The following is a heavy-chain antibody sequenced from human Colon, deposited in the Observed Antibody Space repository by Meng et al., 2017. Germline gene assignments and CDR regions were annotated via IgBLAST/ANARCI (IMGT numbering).Heavy chain of an antibody. D-gene: IGHD3-10*01. J-gene: IGHJ4*02. CDR3: TTQPDVLLWFGELLTKDY. Sequence: GESLKISCAASGFTFSNAWMSWVRQAPGKGLEWVGRIKSKTDGGTTDYAAPVKGRFTISRDDSKNTLYLQMNSLKTEDTAVYYCTTQPDVLLWFGELLTKDYWGQGTLVTVSS. CDR2: IKSKTDGGTT. V-gene: IGHV3-15*01. CDR1: GFTFSNAW.